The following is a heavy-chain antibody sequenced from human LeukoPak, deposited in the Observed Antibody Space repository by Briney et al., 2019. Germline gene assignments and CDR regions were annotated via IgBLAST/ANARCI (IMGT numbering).Heavy chain of an antibody. J-gene: IGHJ4*02. V-gene: IGHV3-30*04. CDR2: ISKDGTNK. Sequence: GGSLRLSCAASGFTFRNYAMHWVRQAPGKGLEWVAVISKDGTNKYYSDSVKGRFTISRDNSKNTLSLQMDSLRAEDTAVYYCARDPYYSSGTYPDYWGQGTLVTVS. D-gene: IGHD3-10*01. CDR3: ARDPYYSSGTYPDY. CDR1: GFTFRNYA.